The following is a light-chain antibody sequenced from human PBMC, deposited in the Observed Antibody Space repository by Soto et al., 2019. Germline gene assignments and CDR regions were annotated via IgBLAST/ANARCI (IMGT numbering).Light chain of an antibody. V-gene: IGKV3-15*01. J-gene: IGKJ1*01. CDR1: QSVSSN. Sequence: EIVLTQSPGTLSLSPGERATLACRASQSVSSNLAWYQQKPGQGPRLLIYGASTRASGIPARFRGSGSGTEFTLTISSLQSEDFAVYSCQQFNNWPPTFGQGTKVDI. CDR2: GAS. CDR3: QQFNNWPPT.